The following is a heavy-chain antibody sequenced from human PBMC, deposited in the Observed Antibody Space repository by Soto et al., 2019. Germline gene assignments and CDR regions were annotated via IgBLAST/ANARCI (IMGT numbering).Heavy chain of an antibody. V-gene: IGHV1-18*01. CDR2: ISAYNGNT. D-gene: IGHD3-22*01. J-gene: IGHJ3*02. CDR1: GYTFTSYG. Sequence: ASVKVSCKASGYTFTSYGISWVRQAPGQGLEWMGWISAYNGNTNYAQKLQGRVTMTTDTSTSTAYMELRSLRSDDTAVYYCASRRYYDSSGYYPGPYDAFDIWGKGTMVTVSS. CDR3: ASRRYYDSSGYYPGPYDAFDI.